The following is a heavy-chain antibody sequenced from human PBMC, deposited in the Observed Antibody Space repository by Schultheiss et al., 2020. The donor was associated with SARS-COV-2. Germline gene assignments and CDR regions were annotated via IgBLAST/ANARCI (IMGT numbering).Heavy chain of an antibody. CDR2: IYYSGST. J-gene: IGHJ4*02. V-gene: IGHV4-59*01. CDR3: AAYSSSAYFDY. Sequence: SETLSLTCTVSGVSISSYYWSWIRQPPGKGLEWIGYIYYSGSTYYNPSLKSLVTISVDTSKNQFSLKLSSVTAADTAVYYCAAYSSSAYFDYWGQGTLVTVSS. CDR1: GVSISSYY. D-gene: IGHD6-6*01.